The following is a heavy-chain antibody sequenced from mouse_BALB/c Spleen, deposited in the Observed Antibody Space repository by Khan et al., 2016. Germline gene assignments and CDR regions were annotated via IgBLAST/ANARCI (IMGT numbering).Heavy chain of an antibody. J-gene: IGHJ4*01. CDR1: GFSLIAYG. CDR3: ARDGWGYYAMDY. CDR2: IWGDGTT. D-gene: IGHD2-2*01. Sequence: QVQLKESGPGLVAPSQSLSITCTVSGFSLIAYGVNWVRQPPGKSLEWLGMIWGDGTTDYNSALKSRLNITKDNSKSQVFLKMNSLQTDYTARYYCARDGWGYYAMDYWGQGTSVTVSS. V-gene: IGHV2-6-7*01.